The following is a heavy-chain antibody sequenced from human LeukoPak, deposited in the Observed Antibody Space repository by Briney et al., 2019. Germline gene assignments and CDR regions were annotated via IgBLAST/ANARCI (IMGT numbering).Heavy chain of an antibody. CDR3: AKDRATVVTGLLDY. J-gene: IGHJ4*02. D-gene: IGHD4-23*01. Sequence: SCKASGYTFTSYAMSWVRQAPGKGLEWVSAISGSGGSTYYADSVKGRFTISRDNSKNTLYLQMNSLRAEDTAVYYCAKDRATVVTGLLDYWGQGTLVTVSS. CDR1: GYTFTSYA. CDR2: ISGSGGST. V-gene: IGHV3-23*01.